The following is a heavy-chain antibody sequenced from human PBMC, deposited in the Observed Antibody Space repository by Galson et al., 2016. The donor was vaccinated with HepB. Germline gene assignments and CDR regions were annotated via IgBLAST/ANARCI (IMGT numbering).Heavy chain of an antibody. V-gene: IGHV3-49*03. Sequence: SLRLSCAASGFSSGDYAMSWFRQAPGKGLEWVGFIRSKAYGGTIECAASVKGRFTISRDDSKSIAYLQMNSLKTEDTAVYYCSRSAGYYGSGRYYQFDYWGQGTLVTVSS. D-gene: IGHD3-10*01. CDR3: SRSAGYYGSGRYYQFDY. CDR2: IRSKAYGGTI. J-gene: IGHJ4*02. CDR1: GFSSGDYA.